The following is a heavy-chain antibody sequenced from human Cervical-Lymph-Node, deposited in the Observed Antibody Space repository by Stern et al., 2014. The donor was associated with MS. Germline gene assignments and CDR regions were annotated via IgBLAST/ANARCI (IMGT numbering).Heavy chain of an antibody. Sequence: QVPLKESGPGLGKPSETLSITCTVSGGSLTNYYWSWMRQPPGKGLEWIGYIYYSGITNYNPSLKSRVTISVDTSKNQFSLKLSSVTAADTAVYYCARDKGMFFLWGQGTLVTVSS. V-gene: IGHV4-59*01. CDR1: GGSLTNYY. J-gene: IGHJ4*01. CDR3: ARDKGMFFL. CDR2: IYYSGIT. D-gene: IGHD2/OR15-2a*01.